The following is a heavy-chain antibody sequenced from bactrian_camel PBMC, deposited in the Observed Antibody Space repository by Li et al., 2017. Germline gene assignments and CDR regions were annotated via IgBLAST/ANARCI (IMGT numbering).Heavy chain of an antibody. Sequence: HVQLVESGGGSVQVGGSLRLSCSATGYTDRSYIMGWWRQAPGKEREGVAAIDFDGTTSYLDDVKGRFTISKDTAKNTLYLQMSSLKPEDTAMYYCAADTGSRLNSWKDILDYNYRGQGTQVTVS. J-gene: IGHJ4*01. CDR1: GYTDRSYI. D-gene: IGHD2*01. CDR3: AADTGSRLNSWKDILDYNY. CDR2: IDFDGTT. V-gene: IGHV3S55*01.